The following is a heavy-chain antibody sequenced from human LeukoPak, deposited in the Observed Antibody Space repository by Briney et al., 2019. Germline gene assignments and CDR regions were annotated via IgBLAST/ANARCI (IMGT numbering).Heavy chain of an antibody. CDR1: GYTFSRYG. D-gene: IGHD1-1*01. CDR3: AKPNSIITTGLYFFAY. V-gene: IGHV3-30*02. Sequence: GGSLRLSCAASGYTFSRYGMHWVRQAPGQGLEWMALIRYDGGNEYYAQTVKGRFTIARDNSKSTLYLQVNSLRAEDPAVYYGAKPNSIITTGLYFFAYGGEGTLLTVSS. CDR2: IRYDGGNE. J-gene: IGHJ4*02.